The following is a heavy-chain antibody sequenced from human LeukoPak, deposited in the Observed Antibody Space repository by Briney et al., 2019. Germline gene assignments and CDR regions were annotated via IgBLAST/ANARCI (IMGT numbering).Heavy chain of an antibody. J-gene: IGHJ6*02. Sequence: PSETLSLTCAVYGGSFSGYYWSWIRQPPGKGLEWIGEINHSGSTNYNPSLKSRVTISVDTSKNQFSLKLSSVTAADTAVYYCARGRIVVVVPASYYYYGMDVWGQGTTVTVSS. V-gene: IGHV4-34*01. CDR2: INHSGST. CDR1: GGSFSGYY. D-gene: IGHD2-2*01. CDR3: ARGRIVVVVPASYYYYGMDV.